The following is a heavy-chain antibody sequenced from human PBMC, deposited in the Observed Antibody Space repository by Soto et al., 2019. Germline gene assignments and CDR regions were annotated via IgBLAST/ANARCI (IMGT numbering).Heavy chain of an antibody. CDR2: FDPEDGET. D-gene: IGHD3-22*01. CDR3: ATSVKSPYDSSGYYGY. Sequence: GASVKVSCKVSGYTLTELSMHWVRQAPGKGLEWMGGFDPEDGETIYAQKFQGRVTMTEDTSTDTAYMELSSLRSEDTALYYCATSVKSPYDSSGYYGYWGQGTLVTVSS. CDR1: GYTLTELS. V-gene: IGHV1-24*01. J-gene: IGHJ4*02.